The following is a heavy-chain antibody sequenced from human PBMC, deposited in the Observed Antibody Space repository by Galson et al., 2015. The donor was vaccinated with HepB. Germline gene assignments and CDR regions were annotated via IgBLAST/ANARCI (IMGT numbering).Heavy chain of an antibody. CDR1: GFTFSSYA. V-gene: IGHV3-23*01. J-gene: IGHJ5*02. CDR2: ISGSGGST. Sequence: SLRLSCAASGFTFSSYAMSWVRQAPGKGLEWVSAISGSGGSTYYADSVKGRFTISRDNSKNTLYLQMNSLRAEDTAVYYCAKGPRGYSNYGAFRFDPWGQGTLVTVPS. CDR3: AKGPRGYSNYGAFRFDP. D-gene: IGHD4-11*01.